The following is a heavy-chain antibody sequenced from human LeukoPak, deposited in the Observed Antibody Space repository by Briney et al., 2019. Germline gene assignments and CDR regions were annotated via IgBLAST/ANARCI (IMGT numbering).Heavy chain of an antibody. CDR3: ARVGRDGYIVDY. V-gene: IGHV4-59*01. Sequence: SETLSLTCTVSGGSISSYYWSWIRQPPGKGLEWIGYIYYSGSTNYNPSLKSRVTISVDTSKNQFSLKLSSVTAADTAVYYCARVGRDGYIVDYWGQGTLVTVSS. CDR2: IYYSGST. D-gene: IGHD5-24*01. CDR1: GGSISSYY. J-gene: IGHJ4*02.